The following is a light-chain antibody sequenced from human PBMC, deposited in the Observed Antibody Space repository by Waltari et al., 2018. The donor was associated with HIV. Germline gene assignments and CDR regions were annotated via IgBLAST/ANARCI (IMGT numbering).Light chain of an antibody. CDR3: QQYGSSPLT. CDR2: GAS. CDR1: QSVSSSY. V-gene: IGKV3-20*01. Sequence: ELVLTQSPGTLSLSPGERATLSCRASQSVSSSYLAWYQQKPGQAPRLLIYGASSRATGIPDRFSGSGSGTDFTLTISRLEPEDFAVYYCQQYGSSPLTFGGGTKVEIK. J-gene: IGKJ4*01.